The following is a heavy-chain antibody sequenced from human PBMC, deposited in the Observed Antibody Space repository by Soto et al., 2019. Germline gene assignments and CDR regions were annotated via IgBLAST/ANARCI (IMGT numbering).Heavy chain of an antibody. CDR3: ARIPFEYYYASSNYCLHWYFDL. CDR1: GFTFSRYW. V-gene: IGHV3-74*01. J-gene: IGHJ2*01. D-gene: IGHD3-22*01. Sequence: EVQLVESGGGLVQPGGSLRLSCAASGFTFSRYWMHWVRQAPGKGLVWVSRINSDGSSSSYADSVKGRFTISRDNAKNTLELQMNSLRDEDTAVYYCARIPFEYYYASSNYCLHWYFDLGGRCTLVTVSS. CDR2: INSDGSSS.